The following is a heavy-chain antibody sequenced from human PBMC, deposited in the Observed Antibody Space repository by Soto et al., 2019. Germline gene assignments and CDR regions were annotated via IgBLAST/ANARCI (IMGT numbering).Heavy chain of an antibody. CDR1: GFDVSVNY. CDR3: ERDGPYSSAYYVDYF. J-gene: IGHJ4*02. CDR2: IYSGGTT. Sequence: PGGSLRLSCAASGFDVSVNYMSWVRQAQGKGLEWVSIIYSGGTTDYADSVKGRFTISRDNSKNTMYLQMNSLRAEDTAVYYCERDGPYSSAYYVDYFWGQGTLVTVSS. D-gene: IGHD6-19*01. V-gene: IGHV3-66*01.